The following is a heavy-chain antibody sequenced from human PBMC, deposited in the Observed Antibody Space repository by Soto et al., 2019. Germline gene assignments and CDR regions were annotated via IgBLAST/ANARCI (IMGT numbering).Heavy chain of an antibody. V-gene: IGHV3-48*02. CDR1: GFTFSDYS. CDR3: GGDAGSWGY. D-gene: IGHD3-10*01. J-gene: IGHJ4*02. CDR2: ISSSSSTI. Sequence: EVQLVESGGGLVQPGGSLRLSCAASGFTFSDYSMDWVRHAPGKGLEWVSYISSSSSTIYYADCVKGRFTISRDNAKNSLYLQMNSRRDEDPAVYYCGGDAGSWGYWGQGTLVTVSS.